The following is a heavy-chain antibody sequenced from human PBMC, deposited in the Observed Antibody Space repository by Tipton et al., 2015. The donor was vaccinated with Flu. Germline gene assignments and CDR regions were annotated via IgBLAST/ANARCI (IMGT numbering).Heavy chain of an antibody. D-gene: IGHD3/OR15-3a*01. V-gene: IGHV3-53*01. Sequence: SLRLSCAASGFTVSSNYMSWVRQAPGKGLEWVSVIYSGGSTYYADSVKGRFTISRDNSKNTLYLQMNSLRAEDTAVYYCARDSRSSTFWTRRFDAFDIWGQGTMVTVSS. CDR1: GFTVSSNY. J-gene: IGHJ3*02. CDR3: ARDSRSSTFWTRRFDAFDI. CDR2: IYSGGST.